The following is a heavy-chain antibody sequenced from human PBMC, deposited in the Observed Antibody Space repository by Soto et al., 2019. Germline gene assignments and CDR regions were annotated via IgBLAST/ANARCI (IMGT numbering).Heavy chain of an antibody. CDR1: GYIFTSYV. CDR3: ARSAPPIDY. V-gene: IGHV1-3*01. CDR2: INAGNGNT. Sequence: ASVKVSCKASGYIFTSYVMEWVRQAPGQRLEWMGWINAGNGNTKYSQKFQGRVTITGDTSANTAYMELSSLRSEDTAVYYCARSAPPIDYWGQGTLVTVSS. J-gene: IGHJ4*02.